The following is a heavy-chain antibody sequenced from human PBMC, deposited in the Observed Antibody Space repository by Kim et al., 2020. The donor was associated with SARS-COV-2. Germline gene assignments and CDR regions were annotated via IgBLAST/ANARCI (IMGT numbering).Heavy chain of an antibody. CDR2: ISYDGSNK. Sequence: GGSLRLSCAASGFTFSSYGMHWVRQAPGKGLEWVAVISYDGSNKYYADSVKGRFTISRDNSKNTLYLQMNSLRAEDTAVYYCAKGRQWLVRVGTPHFDYWGQGTLVTVSS. CDR3: AKGRQWLVRVGTPHFDY. D-gene: IGHD6-19*01. V-gene: IGHV3-30*18. CDR1: GFTFSSYG. J-gene: IGHJ4*02.